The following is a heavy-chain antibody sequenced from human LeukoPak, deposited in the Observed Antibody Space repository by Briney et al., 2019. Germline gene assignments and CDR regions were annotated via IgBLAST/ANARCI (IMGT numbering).Heavy chain of an antibody. D-gene: IGHD3-22*01. V-gene: IGHV3-30*18. CDR2: ISYDGSNK. J-gene: IGHJ4*02. CDR1: GFTFSSYG. Sequence: GGSLRLSCAASGFTFSSYGMHWVRQAPGKGMEWVAVISYDGSNKYYADSVKGRFSISRDNSKNTLYLQMNSLRAEDTAVYYCAKAMGYYYDSSGYSDYWGQGTLVTVSS. CDR3: AKAMGYYYDSSGYSDY.